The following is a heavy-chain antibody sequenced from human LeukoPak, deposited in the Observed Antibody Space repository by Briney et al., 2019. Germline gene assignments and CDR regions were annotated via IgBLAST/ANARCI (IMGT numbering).Heavy chain of an antibody. Sequence: ASVKVSCKASGYTFTGYYMHWVRQAPGQGLEWMGWINPNSGGTNYAQKFQGRVTMTRDTSISTAYMELSRLRSDDTAVYYCARDRPYYYDSSGFPDAFDIWGQGTMVTVSS. CDR2: INPNSGGT. V-gene: IGHV1-2*02. J-gene: IGHJ3*02. D-gene: IGHD3-22*01. CDR3: ARDRPYYYDSSGFPDAFDI. CDR1: GYTFTGYY.